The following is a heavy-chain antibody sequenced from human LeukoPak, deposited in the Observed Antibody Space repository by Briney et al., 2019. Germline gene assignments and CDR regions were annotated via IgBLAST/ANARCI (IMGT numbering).Heavy chain of an antibody. CDR2: IKSKTDGGTT. CDR3: TGRNFDY. Sequence: GGSLRLSCAASGFTFNNAWMNWARQAPGKGLEWVGRIKSKTDGGTTDYAASVKGRFTIPTDDSKKTLYMQMNSLKTEDTAVYYCTGRNFDYWGQGTLVTVSS. J-gene: IGHJ4*02. CDR1: GFTFNNAW. V-gene: IGHV3-15*01.